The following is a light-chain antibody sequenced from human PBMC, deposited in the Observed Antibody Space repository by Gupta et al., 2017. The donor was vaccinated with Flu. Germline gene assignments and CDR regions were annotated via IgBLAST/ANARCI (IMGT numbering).Light chain of an antibody. CDR1: SSDVGGYDY. CDR3: SSYTNTNTVVV. Sequence: QAALTQPASASGPPGQSTAISCTGTSSDVGGYDYFSWYQHPPGNAPHLMIFEVSRRPSGISARFSGSKSGTTASLTIAGLLAEDEAYYYCSSYTNTNTVVVFGGGTKLTVL. CDR2: EVS. J-gene: IGLJ2*01. V-gene: IGLV2-14*01.